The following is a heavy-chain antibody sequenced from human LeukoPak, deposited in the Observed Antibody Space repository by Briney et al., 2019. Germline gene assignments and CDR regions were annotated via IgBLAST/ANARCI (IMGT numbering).Heavy chain of an antibody. D-gene: IGHD3-22*01. Sequence: PGGSLRLSCAASGFTFSSYWMRWVRQAPGKGLVWVSRINSDGSSTSYADSVKGRFTISRDNAKNTLYLQMNSLRAEDTAVYYCARGWYYYDSSGYYYGWFDPWGQGTLVTVSS. CDR2: INSDGSST. J-gene: IGHJ5*02. V-gene: IGHV3-74*01. CDR3: ARGWYYYDSSGYYYGWFDP. CDR1: GFTFSSYW.